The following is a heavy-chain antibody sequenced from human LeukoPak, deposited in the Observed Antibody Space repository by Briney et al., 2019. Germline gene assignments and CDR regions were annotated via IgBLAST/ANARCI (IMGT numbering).Heavy chain of an antibody. CDR2: ISGSGAST. V-gene: IGHV3-23*01. D-gene: IGHD3-22*01. CDR1: GFTFSNSA. Sequence: GGSLRLSCAASGFTFSNSAMSWVRQAPGKGLEWVSAISGSGASTYYADSVKGRFTISRDNSKNTLYLQMNSLRAEDTAVYYCAKVPQYYYDSSGYFGYWGQGTLVTVSS. J-gene: IGHJ4*02. CDR3: AKVPQYYYDSSGYFGY.